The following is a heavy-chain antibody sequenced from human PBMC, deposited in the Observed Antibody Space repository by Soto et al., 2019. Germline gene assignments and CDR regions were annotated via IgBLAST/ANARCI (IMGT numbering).Heavy chain of an antibody. D-gene: IGHD1-26*01. Sequence: GGSLRLSCAASGFTFSNAWMNWVRQAPGKGLEWVGRIKSKTDGGTTDYAAPVKGRFTISRDDSKNTLYLQMNSLKTEDTAVYYCTTDPRGDVVGATGFWGQGTLVTVSS. CDR2: IKSKTDGGTT. CDR1: GFTFSNAW. J-gene: IGHJ4*02. V-gene: IGHV3-15*07. CDR3: TTDPRGDVVGATGF.